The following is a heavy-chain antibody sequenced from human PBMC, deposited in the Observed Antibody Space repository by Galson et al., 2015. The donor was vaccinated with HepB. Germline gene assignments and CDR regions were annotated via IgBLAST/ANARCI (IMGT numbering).Heavy chain of an antibody. CDR2: IIPNSGGT. J-gene: IGHJ5*02. V-gene: IGHV1-2*02. CDR1: GSTFTGYS. Sequence: SVTVSCKASGSTFTGYSMHWVRQAPGQGLEWMGWIIPNSGGTNYAQKFRGRVTMTRDTSISTAYMELSRLRSDDTAVYYCARDPEPITMVRGIIMEKVNWFDPWGQGTLVTVSS. D-gene: IGHD3-10*01. CDR3: ARDPEPITMVRGIIMEKVNWFDP.